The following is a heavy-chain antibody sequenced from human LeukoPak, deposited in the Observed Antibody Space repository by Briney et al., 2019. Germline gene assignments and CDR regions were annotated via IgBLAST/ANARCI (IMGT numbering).Heavy chain of an antibody. D-gene: IGHD3-10*01. V-gene: IGHV3-7*01. Sequence: QTGRSLRLSCAASGFTFKSAWMTWIRQAPGKGLEWVANIKEDGSATNYIDSVKGRFTISRDNTKNSVYMQLTSLRAEDTAVYYCARGKLTMVRGVIITPPDYWGQGTLVTVSS. CDR2: IKEDGSAT. CDR3: ARGKLTMVRGVIITPPDY. CDR1: GFTFKSAW. J-gene: IGHJ4*02.